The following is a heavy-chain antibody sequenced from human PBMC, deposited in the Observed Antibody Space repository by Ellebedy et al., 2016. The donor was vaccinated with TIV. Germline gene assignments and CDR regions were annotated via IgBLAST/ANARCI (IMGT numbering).Heavy chain of an antibody. CDR1: GYTFTGYY. CDR2: ISADNGDT. J-gene: IGHJ4*02. D-gene: IGHD3-10*01. V-gene: IGHV1-18*04. CDR3: ARGSDAPGSYDY. Sequence: ASVKVSCXTSGYTFTGYYLHWVRQAPGQGLEWMGWISADNGDTRHAQKLQGRFTMTTDTSTTTAYMELRNLRSDDTAVYYCARGSDAPGSYDYWGQGTLVTVSS.